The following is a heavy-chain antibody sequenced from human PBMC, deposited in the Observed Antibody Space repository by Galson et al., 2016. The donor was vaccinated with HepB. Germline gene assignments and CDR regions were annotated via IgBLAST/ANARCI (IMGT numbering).Heavy chain of an antibody. D-gene: IGHD3-9*01. CDR2: ISYDGNNK. CDR1: GLTFGSYG. V-gene: IGHV3-30*18. CDR3: AKKAHILTGPDAFDT. Sequence: SLRLSCAASGLTFGSYGIHWVRQAPGKGLEWVAVISYDGNNKYYADSVKGRFTISRDNSKNTLYLQMSSLRAEDTAVYYCAKKAHILTGPDAFDTWGQGTMVTVSS. J-gene: IGHJ3*02.